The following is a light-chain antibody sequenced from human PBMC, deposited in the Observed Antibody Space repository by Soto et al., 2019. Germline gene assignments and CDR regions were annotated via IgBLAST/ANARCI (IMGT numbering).Light chain of an antibody. V-gene: IGKV1-33*01. CDR2: DAS. Sequence: DIQMTQSPSSLSASVGDRVTITCQASQDIDNYLNWYQQKPGQAPKLLIYDASNLETGVPSRFSGRGSGTDFTFTISSLQPEDVATHYCQLYGKLPPYTFGQGTKLELK. J-gene: IGKJ2*01. CDR1: QDIDNY. CDR3: QLYGKLPPYT.